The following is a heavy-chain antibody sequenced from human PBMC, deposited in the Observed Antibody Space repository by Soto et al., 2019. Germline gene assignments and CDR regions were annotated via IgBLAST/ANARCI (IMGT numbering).Heavy chain of an antibody. CDR3: ASVRGGYYYAMDV. J-gene: IGHJ6*02. CDR2: IYHSGST. Sequence: ETLSLTCTVSGGSISSSSYYWGWIRQPPGKGLEWIGSIYHSGSTNYNPSLKSRVTISVDKSKNQFSLKLSSVTAADTAVYYCASVRGGYYYAMDVWGQGTTVTVSS. D-gene: IGHD3-10*02. CDR1: GGSISSSSYY. V-gene: IGHV4-39*07.